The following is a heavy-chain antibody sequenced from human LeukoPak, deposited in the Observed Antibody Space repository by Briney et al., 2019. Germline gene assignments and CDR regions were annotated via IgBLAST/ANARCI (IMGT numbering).Heavy chain of an antibody. Sequence: GGSLRLSCSASGFTFSSYWMSWVRQAPGKGLEWVANIKQNGGDQNYEDSVKGRFTISRDNAKNSLFLQMNSLRAEDTAVYHCARDDIVTYAFDIWGQGTMVTVSP. CDR3: ARDDIVTYAFDI. D-gene: IGHD2-21*01. CDR1: GFTFSSYW. V-gene: IGHV3-7*01. J-gene: IGHJ3*02. CDR2: IKQNGGDQ.